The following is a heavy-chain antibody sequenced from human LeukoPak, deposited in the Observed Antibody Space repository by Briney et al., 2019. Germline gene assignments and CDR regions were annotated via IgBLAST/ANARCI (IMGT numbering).Heavy chain of an antibody. D-gene: IGHD2-2*01. CDR2: IIPIFGTA. Sequence: IIPIFGTANYAQKFQGRVTITADESTSTAYMELSSLRSEDTAVYYCARAGDIVVVGPEYFQHWGQGTLVTVSS. J-gene: IGHJ1*01. CDR3: ARAGDIVVVGPEYFQH. V-gene: IGHV1-69*01.